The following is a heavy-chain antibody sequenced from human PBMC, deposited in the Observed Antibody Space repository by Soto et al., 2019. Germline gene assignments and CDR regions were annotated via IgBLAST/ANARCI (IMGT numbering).Heavy chain of an antibody. D-gene: IGHD4-17*01. CDR3: ARGQISRLHNWFDP. J-gene: IGHJ5*02. V-gene: IGHV3-15*01. CDR1: GFTFSNAW. CDR2: IKSKTDGGTT. Sequence: EVQLVESGGGLVKPGGSLRLSCAASGFTFSNAWMSWVRQAPGKGLEWVGRIKSKTDGGTTDYAAPVKGRFTISRDDSKNTLYLQMNSLRAEDTAVYYCARGQISRLHNWFDPWGQGTLVTVSS.